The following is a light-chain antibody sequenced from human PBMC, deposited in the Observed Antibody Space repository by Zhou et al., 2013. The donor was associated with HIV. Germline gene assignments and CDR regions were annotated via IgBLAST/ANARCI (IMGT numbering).Light chain of an antibody. CDR3: QKYNSAPET. Sequence: DIQMTQSPSSLSASVGDTVTITCRSSQRISKYLAWFQQKPGKSPQLLIYGASTLMSGVPSRFSGSGSGTSFTLTIRNLQPEDFATYYCQKYNSAPETFGQGTKVEVK. V-gene: IGKV1-27*01. CDR2: GAS. J-gene: IGKJ1*01. CDR1: QRISKY.